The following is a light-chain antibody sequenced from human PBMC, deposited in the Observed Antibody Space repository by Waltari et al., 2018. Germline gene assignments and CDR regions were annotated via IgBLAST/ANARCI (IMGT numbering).Light chain of an antibody. J-gene: IGKJ1*01. CDR3: QQYNNWPRT. CDR1: QSVSSN. CDR2: GAS. Sequence: ETVMTQSPATLSVSPGERATLSCRASQSVSSNLAWYQQKPGQAPRLLIYGASTRANGISARFSGSGSGTEFSLTISSLQSEDFAVYYCQQYNNWPRTFGQGTKVEIK. V-gene: IGKV3-15*01.